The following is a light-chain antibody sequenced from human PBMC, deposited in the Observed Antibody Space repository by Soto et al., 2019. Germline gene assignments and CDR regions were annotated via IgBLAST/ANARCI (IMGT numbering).Light chain of an antibody. CDR1: QSVTGAF. Sequence: EIVLTQSPDTLSLSPGERATLSCRASQSVTGAFLAWYQQRPGQAPRLLIYGGSRRATAIPDRFSGSGSGTDFTLIISRLEPEDFAVYYCQQYGRSPITFGQGTRLEIK. CDR2: GGS. CDR3: QQYGRSPIT. J-gene: IGKJ5*01. V-gene: IGKV3-20*01.